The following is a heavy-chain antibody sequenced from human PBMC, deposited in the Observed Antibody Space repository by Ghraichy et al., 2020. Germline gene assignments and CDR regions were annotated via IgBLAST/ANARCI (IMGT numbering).Heavy chain of an antibody. CDR2: INPNSGGT. V-gene: IGHV1-2*04. CDR3: ARAYGDYELWGY. J-gene: IGHJ4*02. D-gene: IGHD4-17*01. Sequence: ASVKVSCKASGYTFTGYYVHWVRQAPGQGLEWMGRINPNSGGTNYAQKFQGWVTMTRDTSISTAYMELSRLRSDDTAVYYCARAYGDYELWGYWGQGTLVTVSS. CDR1: GYTFTGYY.